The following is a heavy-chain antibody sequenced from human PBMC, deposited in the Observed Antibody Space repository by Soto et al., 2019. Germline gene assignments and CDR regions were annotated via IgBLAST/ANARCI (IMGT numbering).Heavy chain of an antibody. V-gene: IGHV1-69*01. CDR1: GGTFSSYA. CDR2: IIPIFGTA. CDR3: ARDLPSSVGSVLAGVH. Sequence: QVQLVQSGAEVKKPGSSVKVSCKASGGTFSSYAIRWVRQAPGQGLEWLGGIIPIFGTANYAKKFQGRVMITADESTSTAYMELSSLRSEDTAVYYCARDLPSSVGSVLAGVHWGQGTLVTVSS. D-gene: IGHD2-15*01. J-gene: IGHJ4*02.